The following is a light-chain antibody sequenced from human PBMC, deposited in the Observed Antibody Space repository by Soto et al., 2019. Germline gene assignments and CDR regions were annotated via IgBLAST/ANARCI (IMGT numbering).Light chain of an antibody. CDR1: SGHSSYA. Sequence: QSVLTQSPSASASLGASATLTCTLTSGHSSYAIAWHQQQPAKGPRYLMKLNSDGSHTKGGWIPDRFSGSSSGSERYLTISRLQCEDDAYYYCQTWGTGIQVFGGGTQLTVL. CDR2: LNSDGSH. V-gene: IGLV4-69*01. CDR3: QTWGTGIQV. J-gene: IGLJ3*02.